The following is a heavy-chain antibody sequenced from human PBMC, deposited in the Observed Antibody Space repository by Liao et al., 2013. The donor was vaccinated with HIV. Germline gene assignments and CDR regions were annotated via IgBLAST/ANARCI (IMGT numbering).Heavy chain of an antibody. CDR2: ICDSGST. D-gene: IGHD3-22*01. CDR3: ARGRTITMIVVTNPGLFQH. V-gene: IGHV4-34*01. Sequence: QVQLQQWGAGLLKPSETLSLTCDVYGGSLSGGCIWNWIRQSPGKGLEWIGEICDSGSTNYNPSLKSRVTISVDTSKNQFSLKLSSVTAADTAVYYCARGRTITMIVVTNPGLFQHWGQGTLVTVSS. CDR1: GGSLSGGCI. J-gene: IGHJ1*01.